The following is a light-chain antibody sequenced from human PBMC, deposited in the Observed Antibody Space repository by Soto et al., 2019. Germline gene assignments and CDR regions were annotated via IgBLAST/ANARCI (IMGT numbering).Light chain of an antibody. Sequence: ENVLTQSPGTLSLSPGERATLSCRASQSVSSSYLTWYQQKPGQAPSLLIYGASSRGTDIPDRFSGSGSGTDFTLTISRLEPEDFAVYYCQQYDSSPVTFGQGTKLEIK. J-gene: IGKJ2*01. V-gene: IGKV3-20*01. CDR3: QQYDSSPVT. CDR1: QSVSSSY. CDR2: GAS.